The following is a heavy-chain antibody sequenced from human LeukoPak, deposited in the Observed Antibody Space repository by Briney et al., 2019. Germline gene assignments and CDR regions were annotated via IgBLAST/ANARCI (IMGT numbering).Heavy chain of an antibody. CDR1: GFTFSSYE. J-gene: IGHJ4*02. D-gene: IGHD2-2*01. Sequence: PGGSLRLPCAASGFTFSSYEMNWVRQAPGKGLEWVSYISSSGSTIYYADSVKGRFTISRDTAKNSLYLQMNSLRAEDTAVYYCARDGRVVPAAMPHYDILTGPSGFDYWGQGTLVTVSS. CDR2: ISSSGSTI. CDR3: ARDGRVVPAAMPHYDILTGPSGFDY. V-gene: IGHV3-48*03.